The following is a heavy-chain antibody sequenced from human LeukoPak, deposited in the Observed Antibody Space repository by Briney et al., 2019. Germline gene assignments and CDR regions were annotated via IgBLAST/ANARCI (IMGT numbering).Heavy chain of an antibody. CDR2: IYYSGST. CDR3: ARGRGGYCSSTSCYRLYNWFDP. D-gene: IGHD2-2*01. CDR1: GGSISSGGYY. J-gene: IGHJ5*02. V-gene: IGHV4-31*03. Sequence: PSQTLSLTCTVSGGSISSGGYYWSWIRQHPGKGLEWIGYIYYSGSTYYNPSLKSRVTISVDTSKNQFSLKLSSVTAADTAVYSLARGRGGYCSSTSCYRLYNWFDPWGQGTLVTVSS.